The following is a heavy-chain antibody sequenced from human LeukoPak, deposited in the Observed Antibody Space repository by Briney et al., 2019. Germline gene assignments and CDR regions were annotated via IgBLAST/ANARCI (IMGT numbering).Heavy chain of an antibody. Sequence: ASVKVSCKASGYTFTGYYMHWVRQAPGQGLEWMGWINPNSGGTNYAQKFQGRVTMTRDTSISTAYMELSRLRSDDTAVYYCASLLLEDYVWGSYRRPFPEFDYWGQGTLVTVSS. J-gene: IGHJ4*02. V-gene: IGHV1-2*02. D-gene: IGHD3-16*02. CDR1: GYTFTGYY. CDR3: ASLLLEDYVWGSYRRPFPEFDY. CDR2: INPNSGGT.